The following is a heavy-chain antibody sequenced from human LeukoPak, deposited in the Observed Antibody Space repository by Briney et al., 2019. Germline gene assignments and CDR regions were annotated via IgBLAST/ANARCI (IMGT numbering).Heavy chain of an antibody. CDR3: ARGGGDRFDY. Sequence: SQTLSLTCTVSGGSISSGSYYWSWIRQPAGKGLEWIGRIYTSGSTNYNPSLKSRVTISVDTSKNQFSLKLSSVTAADTAVYYCARGGGDRFDYWGQGTLVTVSS. CDR2: IYTSGST. J-gene: IGHJ4*02. D-gene: IGHD2-21*02. CDR1: GGSISSGSYY. V-gene: IGHV4-61*02.